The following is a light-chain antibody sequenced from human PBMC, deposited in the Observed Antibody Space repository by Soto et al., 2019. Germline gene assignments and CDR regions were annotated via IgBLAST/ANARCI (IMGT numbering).Light chain of an antibody. V-gene: IGLV2-8*01. CDR3: KSYTSSSTLV. J-gene: IGLJ2*01. CDR1: KSDIGVYDF. Sequence: QSVLTQPPSASGSPGQSVTISCTGTKSDIGVYDFVSWYQHHPGKAPRLIIYEVVQRPSGVPDRFSGSKSGNTASLTVSGLQAADEADYFCKSYTSSSTLVFGGGTKLTVL. CDR2: EVV.